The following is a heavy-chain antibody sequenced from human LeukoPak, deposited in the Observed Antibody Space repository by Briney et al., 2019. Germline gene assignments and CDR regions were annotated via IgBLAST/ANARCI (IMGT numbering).Heavy chain of an antibody. J-gene: IGHJ4*02. CDR1: GINFRTSW. V-gene: IGHV3-7*01. D-gene: IGHD6-13*01. CDR3: ARDPDSSSFDY. Sequence: GSLRLSCTASGINFRTSWMSWVRQSPGKGLEFLANIKYDGTVKNYVDSVKGRFTISRDNPKNSMYLQMDSLRAEDTAVYYRARDPDSSSFDYWGQGALVTVSS. CDR2: IKYDGTVK.